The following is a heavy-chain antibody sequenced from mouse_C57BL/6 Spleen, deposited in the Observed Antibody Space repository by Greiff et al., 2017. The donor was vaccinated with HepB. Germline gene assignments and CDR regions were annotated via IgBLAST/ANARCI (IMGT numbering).Heavy chain of an antibody. CDR3: TRERDSWFAY. CDR1: GFTFSSYA. V-gene: IGHV5-9-1*02. Sequence: EVKLEESGEGLVKPGGSLKLSCAASGFTFSSYAMSWVRQTPEKRLEWVAYISSGGDYIYYADTVKGRFTISRDNARNTLYLQMSSLKSEDTAMYYCTRERDSWFAYWGQGTLVTVSA. CDR2: ISSGGDYI. J-gene: IGHJ3*01.